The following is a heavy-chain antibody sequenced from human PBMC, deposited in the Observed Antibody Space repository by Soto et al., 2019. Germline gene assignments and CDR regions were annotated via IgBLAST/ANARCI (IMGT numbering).Heavy chain of an antibody. D-gene: IGHD6-13*01. CDR3: ATRAEGSWYVHGGYYYMDV. CDR2: IYYSGST. CDR1: GGSISSYY. V-gene: IGHV4-59*08. J-gene: IGHJ6*03. Sequence: KPSETLSLTCTVSGGSISSYYWSWIRQPPGKGLEWIGYIYYSGSTNYNPSLKSRVTISVDTSKNQFSLKLSSVTAADTAVYYCATRAEGSWYVHGGYYYMDVWGKGTTVTVSS.